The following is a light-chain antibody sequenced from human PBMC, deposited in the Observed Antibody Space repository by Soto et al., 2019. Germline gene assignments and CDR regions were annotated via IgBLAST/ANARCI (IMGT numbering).Light chain of an antibody. J-gene: IGLJ1*01. CDR1: TGAVTSGHY. CDR3: VLSYSCARPNYV. CDR2: DTS. Sequence: QTVVTQEPSLTVSPGGTVTLTCGSSTGAVTSGHYPYWFQQKPGQAPRTLIYDTSNKHSWTPARFSGSLLGGKAALTLSGAQPEDEAEYYCVLSYSCARPNYVFGTGTKLTVL. V-gene: IGLV7-46*01.